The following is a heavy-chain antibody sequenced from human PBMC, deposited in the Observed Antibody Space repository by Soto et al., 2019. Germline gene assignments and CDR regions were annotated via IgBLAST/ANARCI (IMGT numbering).Heavy chain of an antibody. V-gene: IGHV1-69*13. CDR2: IIPFFGTA. CDR3: ARTAPMDAGDKYYYDF. CDR1: GGTFSTFG. D-gene: IGHD3-16*01. J-gene: IGHJ4*02. Sequence: SVKVSCKTSGGTFSTFGISWVRQAPGQGLEWMGGIIPFFGTAEYSQKFEDRITITADESTNTVYMDLRSLTSEGTAIYYCARTAPMDAGDKYYYDFWGQGALVTVSS.